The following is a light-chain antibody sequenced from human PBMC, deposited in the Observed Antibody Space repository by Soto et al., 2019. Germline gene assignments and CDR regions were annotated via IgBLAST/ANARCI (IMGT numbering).Light chain of an antibody. CDR2: GAS. J-gene: IGKJ1*01. CDR1: QSVSSSY. CDR3: QQCGTSPWT. V-gene: IGKV3-20*01. Sequence: EIVLTQSPGTLSLSPGERATLSCRASQSVSSSYLAWYQQKPGQAPNLLIYGASSRATGIPDRFSGSGSGTDFTLTISRLEPEDFAVYYCQQCGTSPWTFGQGTKVETK.